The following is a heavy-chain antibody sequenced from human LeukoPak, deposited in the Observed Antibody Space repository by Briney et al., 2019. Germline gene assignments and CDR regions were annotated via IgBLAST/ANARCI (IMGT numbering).Heavy chain of an antibody. CDR1: GFIFSDYY. CDR2: ISGSGGST. J-gene: IGHJ4*02. CDR3: AKMLGDIWFGELLFLDY. Sequence: PGGSLRLSCAASGFIFSDYYMSWVRQAPGKGLEWVSAISGSGGSTYYADSVKGRFTISRDNSKNTLYLQMNSLRAEDTAVYYCAKMLGDIWFGELLFLDYWGQGTLVTVSS. D-gene: IGHD3-10*01. V-gene: IGHV3-23*01.